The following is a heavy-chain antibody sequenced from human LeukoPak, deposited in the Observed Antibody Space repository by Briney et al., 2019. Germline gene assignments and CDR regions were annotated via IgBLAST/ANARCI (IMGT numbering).Heavy chain of an antibody. CDR1: GFTVSSNY. Sequence: GGSLRLSCAASGFTVSSNYMSWVRQAPGKGLEWVSVIYSGGSTYYADSVKGRFTISRDNSKNTLYLQMNSLRAEDTAVYYCARGSGWHKIRQFDYWGQGTLVTVSS. CDR2: IYSGGST. J-gene: IGHJ4*02. V-gene: IGHV3-53*01. CDR3: ARGSGWHKIRQFDY. D-gene: IGHD6-19*01.